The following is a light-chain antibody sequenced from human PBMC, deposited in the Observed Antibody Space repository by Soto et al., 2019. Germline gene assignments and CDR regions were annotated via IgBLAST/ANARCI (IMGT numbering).Light chain of an antibody. CDR3: SSYTSRSPVV. CDR2: EVS. J-gene: IGLJ2*01. V-gene: IGLV2-14*01. Sequence: QSALTQPASVSGSPGQSITISCAGTSGDVGAYNYVSWYQQYPGKVPKLIVYEVSNRPSGVSDRFSGSKAGNTASLTISGLQAEDEADYYCSSYTSRSPVVFGGGTKVTVL. CDR1: SGDVGAYNY.